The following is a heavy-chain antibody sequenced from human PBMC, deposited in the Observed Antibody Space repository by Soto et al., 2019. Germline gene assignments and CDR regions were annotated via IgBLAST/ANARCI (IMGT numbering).Heavy chain of an antibody. CDR2: ISWNSGNI. J-gene: IGHJ6*02. Sequence: EVQLVESGGGLVQPGRSLRLSCAASGFIFDDHAMHWVRQAPGKGLEWVSGISWNSGNIHYADSVKGRFTISRDSAKNSLYLQLSSLTAEDTALYYCAKDRLSGSMGYFYGMDVWGQGTTVTVSS. CDR1: GFIFDDHA. V-gene: IGHV3-9*01. D-gene: IGHD1-26*01. CDR3: AKDRLSGSMGYFYGMDV.